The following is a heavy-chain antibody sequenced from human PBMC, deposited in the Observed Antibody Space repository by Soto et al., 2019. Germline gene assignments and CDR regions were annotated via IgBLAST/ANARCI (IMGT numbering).Heavy chain of an antibody. V-gene: IGHV1-69*05. CDR3: DDLSLGYCITTSCPPDY. CDR1: GGSFNTYA. J-gene: IGHJ4*02. D-gene: IGHD2-2*01. CDR2: IIPVFGRV. Sequence: QVQLVQSGAEVKKPGSSVKVSCKTSGGSFNTYAISWVRQAPGQGLEWVGGIIPVFGRVSYAQKFQGRVTXTXYASTSTAYMELSRLRPDDTAMYYCDDLSLGYCITTSCPPDYWGQGTLVTVSS.